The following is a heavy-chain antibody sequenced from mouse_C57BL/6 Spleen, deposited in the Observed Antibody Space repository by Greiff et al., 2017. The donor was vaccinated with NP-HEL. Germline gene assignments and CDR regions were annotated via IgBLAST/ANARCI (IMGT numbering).Heavy chain of an antibody. CDR1: GYTFTSYW. CDR3: ARSVFTVLEGYAD. CDR2: IHPNSGST. Sequence: QVQLQQPGAELVKPGASVKLSCKASGYTFTSYWMHWVKQRPGQGLEWIGMIHPNSGSTNYNEKFKSKATLPVDKSSSTAYMQLSSLTSADSAVYYCARSVFTVLEGYADWGQGALVTASA. V-gene: IGHV1-64*01. J-gene: IGHJ3*01. D-gene: IGHD1-1*01.